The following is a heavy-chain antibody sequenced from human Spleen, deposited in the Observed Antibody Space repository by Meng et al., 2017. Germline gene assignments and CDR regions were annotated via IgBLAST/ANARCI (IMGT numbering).Heavy chain of an antibody. CDR3: ARGGYY. J-gene: IGHJ4*02. V-gene: IGHV3-7*03. CDR1: EFTFITYW. CDR2: INQDGSEK. Sequence: ETLSLTCAASEFTFITYWMSWVRQAPGKGLEWVANINQDGSEKNYVDSVKGRFTISRDNAKNSLYLQMNSLRAEDTALYYCARGGYYWGQGTLVTVSS.